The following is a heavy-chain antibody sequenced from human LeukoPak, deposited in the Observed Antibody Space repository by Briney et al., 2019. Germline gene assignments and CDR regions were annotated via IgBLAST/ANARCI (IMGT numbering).Heavy chain of an antibody. J-gene: IGHJ4*02. CDR3: ARDSYDSSGYYYAY. Sequence: QPGGSLRLSCAASGFTFSSYWMSWVRQAPGKGLEWVANIKQDGSEKCYVDSVKGRFTISRDNAKNSLYLQMNSLRAEDTAVYYCARDSYDSSGYYYAYWGQGTLVTVSS. CDR1: GFTFSSYW. D-gene: IGHD3-22*01. CDR2: IKQDGSEK. V-gene: IGHV3-7*01.